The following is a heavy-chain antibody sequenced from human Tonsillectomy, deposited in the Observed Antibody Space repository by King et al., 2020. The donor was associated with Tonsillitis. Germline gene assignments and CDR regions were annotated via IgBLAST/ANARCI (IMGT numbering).Heavy chain of an antibody. CDR1: GFTFNNYG. V-gene: IGHV3-30*18. CDR2: TSYDGSKK. Sequence: VQLVESGGGVVQPGRSLRLSCAASGFTFNNYGIYWVRQAPGKGLEWVALTSYDGSKKSYADSVKGRFTISRDNSKNTLYLQMDRLRTDDTALYYCAKGVGNCTGGSCYSDCWGQGTLVTVSS. CDR3: AKGVGNCTGGSCYSDC. J-gene: IGHJ4*02. D-gene: IGHD2-8*02.